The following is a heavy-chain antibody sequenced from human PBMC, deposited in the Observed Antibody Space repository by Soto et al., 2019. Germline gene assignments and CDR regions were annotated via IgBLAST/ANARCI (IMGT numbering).Heavy chain of an antibody. D-gene: IGHD1-26*01. Sequence: PGGSLRLSCAASGFIFSSYGIHWVRQAPGKGLEWVAVISYDGSNKYYADSVKGRFTISRDNSKNTLYLQMNSLRAEDTAVYYCAKDIARWELRRQWVGNWFDPWGQGTLVTVSS. CDR1: GFIFSSYG. J-gene: IGHJ5*02. V-gene: IGHV3-30*18. CDR3: AKDIARWELRRQWVGNWFDP. CDR2: ISYDGSNK.